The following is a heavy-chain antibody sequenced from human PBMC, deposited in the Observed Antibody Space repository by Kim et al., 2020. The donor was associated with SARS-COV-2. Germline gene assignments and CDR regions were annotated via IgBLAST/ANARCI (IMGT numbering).Heavy chain of an antibody. V-gene: IGHV3-11*04. Sequence: SAASVKGRFTISRDNAKNSLYLQMNSLRAEDTAVYYCARDYDILTGPIDYWGQGTLVTVSS. CDR3: ARDYDILTGPIDY. D-gene: IGHD3-9*01. J-gene: IGHJ4*02.